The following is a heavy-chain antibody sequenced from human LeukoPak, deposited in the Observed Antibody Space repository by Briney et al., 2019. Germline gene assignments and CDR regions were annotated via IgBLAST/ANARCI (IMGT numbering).Heavy chain of an antibody. V-gene: IGHV1-2*02. CDR3: ARGLLSFMRSDYSNYWDNWFDP. Sequence: ASVKVSCKASGYTFTGYYMHWVRQAPGQGLEWMGWINPNSGGTNYAQKFQGRVTITRNTSISTAYMELSSLRSEDTAVYYCARGLLSFMRSDYSNYWDNWFDPWGQGTLVTVSS. CDR1: GYTFTGYY. D-gene: IGHD4-11*01. J-gene: IGHJ5*02. CDR2: INPNSGGT.